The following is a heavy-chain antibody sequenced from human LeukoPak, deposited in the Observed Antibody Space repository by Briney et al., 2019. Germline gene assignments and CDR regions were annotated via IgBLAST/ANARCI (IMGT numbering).Heavy chain of an antibody. J-gene: IGHJ4*02. CDR1: GFTFSSYT. CDR2: ISSSSSAI. Sequence: GGSLRLSCAASGFTFSSYTMNWVRQAPGKGLEWVSYISSSSSAIYYADSVKGRFTISRDNAKNSLYLQMNSLRAEDTAVYYCARERSSSSWSSFDYWGQGTLVTVSS. V-gene: IGHV3-48*01. D-gene: IGHD6-13*01. CDR3: ARERSSSSWSSFDY.